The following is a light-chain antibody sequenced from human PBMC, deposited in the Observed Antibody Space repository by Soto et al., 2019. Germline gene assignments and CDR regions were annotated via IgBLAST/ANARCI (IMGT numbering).Light chain of an antibody. Sequence: QSALTQPASVSGSPGQSITISCTGTSSDVGSYNLVSWYQQHPVKAPKLMIYEGSKRPSGASNRFSGSKSGNTASLTISGLQAEDEADYYCCSYAGSSTPYVFGTGTKVTVL. CDR1: SSDVGSYNL. CDR3: CSYAGSSTPYV. CDR2: EGS. V-gene: IGLV2-23*01. J-gene: IGLJ1*01.